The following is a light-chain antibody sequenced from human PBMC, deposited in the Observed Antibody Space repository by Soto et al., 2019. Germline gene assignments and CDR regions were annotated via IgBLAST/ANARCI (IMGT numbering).Light chain of an antibody. CDR3: LQHYSWPWT. CDR2: RIF. CDR1: QSVSGY. J-gene: IGKJ1*01. Sequence: EIVMTQSPGTVSVFPGETVTLPCRASQSVSGYLDWFHQKPGQAPRLVLLRIFTRAIGVPARFSGSGSETDFTLTISGLQSEDSEVYYCLQHYSWPWTFGQGTKVEIK. V-gene: IGKV3-15*01.